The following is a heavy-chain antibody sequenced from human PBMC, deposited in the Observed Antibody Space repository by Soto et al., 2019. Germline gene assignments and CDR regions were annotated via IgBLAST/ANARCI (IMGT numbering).Heavy chain of an antibody. Sequence: SETLSLTWTVSGGSISSGDYYWSWIRQPPGKGLEWIGYIYYSGSTYYNPSLKSRVTISVDTSKNQFSLKLSPVTAADTAVYYCARDRGIAVDYWGQGTLVTVSS. CDR1: GGSISSGDYY. CDR2: IYYSGST. CDR3: ARDRGIAVDY. D-gene: IGHD6-13*01. J-gene: IGHJ4*02. V-gene: IGHV4-30-4*01.